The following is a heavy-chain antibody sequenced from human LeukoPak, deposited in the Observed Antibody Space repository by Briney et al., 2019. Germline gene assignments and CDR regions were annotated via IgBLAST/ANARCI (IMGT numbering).Heavy chain of an antibody. V-gene: IGHV1-69*05. CDR1: GGTFSSYA. CDR2: IIPIFGTA. CDR3: ALIAAAAPGY. D-gene: IGHD6-13*01. J-gene: IGHJ4*02. Sequence: ASVKVSCKASGGTFSSYAISWVRQAPGQGLEWMGGIIPIFGTANYAQKFQGRVAITTDESTSTAYMELSSLRSEDTAVYYCALIAAAAPGYWGQGTLVTVSS.